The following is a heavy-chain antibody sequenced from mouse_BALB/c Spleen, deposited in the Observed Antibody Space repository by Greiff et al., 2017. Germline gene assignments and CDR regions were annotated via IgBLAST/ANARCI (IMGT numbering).Heavy chain of an antibody. J-gene: IGHJ3*01. CDR1: GFTFSSYG. Sequence: EVQRVESGGGLVQPGGSLKLSCAASGFTFSSYGMSWVRQTPDKRLELVATINSNGGSTYYPDSVKGRFTISRDNAKNTLYLQMSSLKSEDTAMYYCARDREGYYGRGFAYWGQGTLVTVSA. D-gene: IGHD2-1*01. CDR3: ARDREGYYGRGFAY. CDR2: INSNGGST. V-gene: IGHV5-6-3*01.